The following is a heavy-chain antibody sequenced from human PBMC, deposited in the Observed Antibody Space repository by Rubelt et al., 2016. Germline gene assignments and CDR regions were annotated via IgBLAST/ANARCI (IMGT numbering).Heavy chain of an antibody. Sequence: VQLLESGGGLVQPGGSLRLSCAASGFSFSSYAMHWVRQAPGKGLEWVAVISYDGSNKYYADSVKGRFTISRDNSKNTLSLQMSSLRVEATAVYYCTRAMYGCNSEAYGMDVWGQGTTVTVSS. CDR3: TRAMYGCNSEAYGMDV. CDR1: GFSFSSYA. CDR2: ISYDGSNK. D-gene: IGHD4-23*01. V-gene: IGHV3-30*04. J-gene: IGHJ6*02.